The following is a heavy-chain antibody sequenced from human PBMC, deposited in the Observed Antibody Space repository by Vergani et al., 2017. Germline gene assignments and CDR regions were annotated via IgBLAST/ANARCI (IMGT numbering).Heavy chain of an antibody. CDR3: ARHNYYDRSGYYQGFDY. D-gene: IGHD3-22*01. CDR2: IYYSGST. CDR1: GGSISSSSYY. V-gene: IGHV4-39*01. J-gene: IGHJ4*02. Sequence: QLQLQESGPGLVKPSETLSLTCTVSGGSISSSSYYWGWIRQPPGKGLEWIGSIYYSGSTYYNPSLKSRVTISVDTSKNQFSLKLSSVTAADTAVYYCARHNYYDRSGYYQGFDYWGQGTLVTVSS.